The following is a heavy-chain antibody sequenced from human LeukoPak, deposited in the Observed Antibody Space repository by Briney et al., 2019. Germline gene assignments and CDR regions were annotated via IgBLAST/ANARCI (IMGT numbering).Heavy chain of an antibody. V-gene: IGHV3-20*04. CDR1: GFIFDDYG. Sequence: PGGSLRLSCVASGFIFDDYGMSWVRQSPGKGLEWVSGINWNGGSTDYADSVKGGFTISRDNAKNSLYLQMNSLRAEDTALYYCAREVLLWFGESHPRTYYFDYWGQGTLVTVSS. J-gene: IGHJ4*02. CDR3: AREVLLWFGESHPRTYYFDY. CDR2: INWNGGST. D-gene: IGHD3-10*01.